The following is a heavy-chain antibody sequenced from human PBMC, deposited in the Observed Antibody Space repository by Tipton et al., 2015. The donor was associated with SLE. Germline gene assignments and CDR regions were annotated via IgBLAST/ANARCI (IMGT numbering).Heavy chain of an antibody. J-gene: IGHJ4*02. D-gene: IGHD4-11*01. Sequence: LSLTCAVYGGSFSGYYWSWIRQPPGKGLEWVSVIYSGGSTYYADSVKGRFTISRDNSKNTLYLQMNSLRAEDTAVYYCARLQSWGQGTLVTVSS. V-gene: IGHV3-53*05. CDR1: GGSFSGYY. CDR2: IYSGGST. CDR3: ARLQS.